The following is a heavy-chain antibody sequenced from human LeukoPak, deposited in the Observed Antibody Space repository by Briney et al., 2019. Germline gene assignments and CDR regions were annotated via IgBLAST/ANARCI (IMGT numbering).Heavy chain of an antibody. CDR2: INTDMSST. Sequence: QPGGSLRLSCAASGFTFSDYWMHWVRQAPGKGLVWVSRINTDMSSTIYTDSVKGRFTISRDNAKNTLYLQMNSLRAEDTAVYYCARDLSHCSGGSCYSAHFDYWGLGTLVTVSS. J-gene: IGHJ4*02. CDR1: GFTFSDYW. CDR3: ARDLSHCSGGSCYSAHFDY. V-gene: IGHV3-74*01. D-gene: IGHD2-15*01.